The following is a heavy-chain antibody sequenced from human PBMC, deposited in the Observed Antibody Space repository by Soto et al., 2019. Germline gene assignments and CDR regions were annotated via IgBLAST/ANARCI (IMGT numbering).Heavy chain of an antibody. Sequence: QVQLVQSGAEVKKPGASVKVSCKASGYSFTDYYMHWVRQAPGQGLEWMGWINPNSGGTNYAQKFQGWVNMTRDTAIKKGYLELSRLRSDDTAVYYCARGGTYADALHIWGQGTMVTVSS. D-gene: IGHD1-26*01. CDR1: GYSFTDYY. V-gene: IGHV1-2*04. CDR2: INPNSGGT. J-gene: IGHJ3*02. CDR3: ARGGTYADALHI.